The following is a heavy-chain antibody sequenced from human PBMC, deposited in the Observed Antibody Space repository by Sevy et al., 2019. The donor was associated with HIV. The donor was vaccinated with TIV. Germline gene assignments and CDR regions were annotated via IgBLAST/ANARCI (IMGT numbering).Heavy chain of an antibody. J-gene: IGHJ6*02. Sequence: GGSLRLSCVASGFTLSSHGMHWVRQAPGKGLEWVSLIWYDGSHKFYADSMKGRFTISRDNSKNTLFLKMNSLRAEDTAVYYCARTYDFWSTYHTGSYYYYGLDVWGQGTTVTVSS. V-gene: IGHV3-33*01. CDR1: GFTLSSHG. D-gene: IGHD3-3*01. CDR2: IWYDGSHK. CDR3: ARTYDFWSTYHTGSYYYYGLDV.